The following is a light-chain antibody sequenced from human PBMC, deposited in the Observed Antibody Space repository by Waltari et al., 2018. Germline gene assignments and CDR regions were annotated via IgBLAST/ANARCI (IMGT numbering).Light chain of an antibody. CDR2: ATS. Sequence: DIQMTQSPSSLSASVGDRVTITCRASQSISNNLNWYQQKPGKAPKLLIYATSVLQSGVPSRFSGRGSGTDFTLTISSLQAEDVAVYYCHQYYTTPRTFGQGTKLEIK. CDR3: HQYYTTPRT. J-gene: IGKJ2*01. V-gene: IGKV1-39*01. CDR1: QSISNN.